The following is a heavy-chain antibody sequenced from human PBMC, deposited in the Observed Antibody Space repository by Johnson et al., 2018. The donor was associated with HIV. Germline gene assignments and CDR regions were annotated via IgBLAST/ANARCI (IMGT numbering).Heavy chain of an antibody. V-gene: IGHV3-11*04. J-gene: IGHJ3*02. D-gene: IGHD1-1*01. CDR3: AKPSTESAFDI. Sequence: DSVKGRFTISRDNAKNSLSLQMNSLRAEDTAIYYCAKPSTESAFDIWGQGTMVTVSS.